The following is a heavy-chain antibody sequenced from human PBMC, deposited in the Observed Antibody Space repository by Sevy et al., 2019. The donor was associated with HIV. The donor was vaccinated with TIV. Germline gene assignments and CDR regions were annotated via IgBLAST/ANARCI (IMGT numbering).Heavy chain of an antibody. V-gene: IGHV3-30*02. CDR3: AKDKGYYGSGSSNWFDP. D-gene: IGHD3-10*01. CDR2: IRYDGSNK. J-gene: IGHJ5*02. CDR1: GFTFSSYG. Sequence: GGSLRLSCAASGFTFSSYGMHWVRQAPGKGLEWVAFIRYDGSNKYYADSVKGRFTISRDNSKNTLYLQMNSLRAEDTAVYYRAKDKGYYGSGSSNWFDPWGQGTLVTVSS.